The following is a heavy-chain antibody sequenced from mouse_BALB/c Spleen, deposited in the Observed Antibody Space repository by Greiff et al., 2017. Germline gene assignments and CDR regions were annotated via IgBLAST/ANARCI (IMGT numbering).Heavy chain of an antibody. V-gene: IGHV1S56*01. CDR2: IYPGNVNT. D-gene: IGHD4-1*01. Sequence: VQLQESGPELVKPGASVRISCKASGYTFTSYYIHWVKQRPGQGLEWIGWIYPGNVNTKYNEKFKGKATLTADKSSSTAYMQLSSLTSEDSAVYFCARSTGTLDDWGQGTTLTVSS. CDR3: ARSTGTLDD. CDR1: GYTFTSYY. J-gene: IGHJ2*01.